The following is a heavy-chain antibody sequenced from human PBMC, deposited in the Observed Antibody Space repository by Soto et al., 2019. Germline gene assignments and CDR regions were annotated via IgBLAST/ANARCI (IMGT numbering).Heavy chain of an antibody. J-gene: IGHJ4*02. V-gene: IGHV1-18*01. CDR2: ISGYNGNT. Sequence: QVQLVQSGAEVKKPGASVTVSCKASGYAFTNYGITWVRQAPGQGLEWMGWISGYNGNTNYAQKLQVRVTSTKDTSTSTAYIELRSLRSDDTAVYYCARGPMTTVSSPALYWGEGTLLTVSS. D-gene: IGHD4-17*01. CDR3: ARGPMTTVSSPALY. CDR1: GYAFTNYG.